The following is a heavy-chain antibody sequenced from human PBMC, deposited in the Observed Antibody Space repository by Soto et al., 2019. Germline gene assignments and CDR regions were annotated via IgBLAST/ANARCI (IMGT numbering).Heavy chain of an antibody. D-gene: IGHD4-17*01. CDR2: INPNSGGT. J-gene: IGHJ4*02. Sequence: ASVKVSCKASGYTFTGYYMHWVRQAPGQGLEWMGWINPNSGGTNYAQKFQGWVTMTTDTSTSTAYMELRSLRSDDTAVYYCARATVTTFLGRWEIDYWGQGTLVTVSS. CDR1: GYTFTGYY. CDR3: ARATVTTFLGRWEIDY. V-gene: IGHV1-2*04.